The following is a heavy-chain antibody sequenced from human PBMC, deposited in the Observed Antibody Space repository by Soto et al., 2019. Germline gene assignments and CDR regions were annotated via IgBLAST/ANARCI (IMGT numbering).Heavy chain of an antibody. CDR3: AKDVKGDFWSGYFDY. J-gene: IGHJ4*02. V-gene: IGHV3-23*01. Sequence: EVQLLESGGGLVQPGGSLRLSCAASGFTFNNYALSWVRQAPGKGLEWVSAISGSGGSTYSADSVKGRFTISRDNSKNTLYLQMKSLRGEDTAVYYCAKDVKGDFWSGYFDYRGQGTLVTVSS. D-gene: IGHD3-3*01. CDR1: GFTFNNYA. CDR2: ISGSGGST.